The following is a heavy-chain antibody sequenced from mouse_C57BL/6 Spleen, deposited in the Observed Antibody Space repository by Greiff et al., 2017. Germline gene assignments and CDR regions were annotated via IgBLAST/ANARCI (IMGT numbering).Heavy chain of an antibody. D-gene: IGHD3-1*01. CDR3: ARRGDTRGFDV. Sequence: QVQLQQSGAELVKPGASVKISCKASGYAFSSYWMNWVKQRPGKGLEWIGQIYPGDGDTNYNGKFKGKATLTADKSSSTAYMQLSSLTSEDSAVYFCARRGDTRGFDVWGPGTTVTVSS. V-gene: IGHV1-80*01. J-gene: IGHJ1*01. CDR1: GYAFSSYW. CDR2: IYPGDGDT.